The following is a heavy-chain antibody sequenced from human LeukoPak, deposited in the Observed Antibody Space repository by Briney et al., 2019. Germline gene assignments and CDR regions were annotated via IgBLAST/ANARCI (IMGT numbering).Heavy chain of an antibody. V-gene: IGHV3-7*01. J-gene: IGHJ3*02. Sequence: PGGSLRLSCAASGFTFNDYWMSWVRQAPGKGLEWVANINQDGREKYYVDSVKGRFTISRDDAKNSLYLQMDSLRAEDTAVYHCASVDGDLDAFGIWGQGTMVTVSS. D-gene: IGHD2-21*02. CDR3: ASVDGDLDAFGI. CDR2: INQDGREK. CDR1: GFTFNDYW.